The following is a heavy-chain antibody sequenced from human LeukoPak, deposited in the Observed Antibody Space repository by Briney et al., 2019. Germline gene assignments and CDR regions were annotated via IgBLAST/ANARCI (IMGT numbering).Heavy chain of an antibody. CDR3: AKMLNPPDY. V-gene: IGHV3-30*18. CDR1: GFTFSSYG. D-gene: IGHD3-10*02. CDR2: ISYDGSNK. J-gene: IGHJ4*02. Sequence: GGSLRLSCAASGFTFSSYGMHWVRQAPGKGLEWVALISYDGSNKYYADPVKGRFTISRDNSKNTLYLQMNSLRAEDTAVYYCAKMLNPPDYWGQGTLVTVSS.